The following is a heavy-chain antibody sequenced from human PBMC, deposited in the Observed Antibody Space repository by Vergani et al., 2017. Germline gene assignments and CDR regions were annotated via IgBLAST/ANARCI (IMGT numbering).Heavy chain of an antibody. V-gene: IGHV3-30*18. CDR3: TKDDGDRSGSYKYDY. CDR2: ISYDGSNK. CDR1: GFTFSSYG. D-gene: IGHD1-26*01. Sequence: QVQLVESGGGVVQPGRCLRLFCVASGFTFSSYGMHWVRQAPGKGLEWVAGISYDGSNKYYADSVKGRFTISGDNSKNTLYLQMNSLRAEDTAVYYCTKDDGDRSGSYKYDYWDQGTLVTVS. J-gene: IGHJ4*02.